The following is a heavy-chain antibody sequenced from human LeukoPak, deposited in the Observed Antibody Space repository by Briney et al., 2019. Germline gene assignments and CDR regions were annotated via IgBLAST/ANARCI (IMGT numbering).Heavy chain of an antibody. CDR3: ARGDYYDSSGPPEN. Sequence: SETLSLTCAVYGGSFSGYYWSWIRQPPGKGLEWIGEINHSGSTNYNPSLKSRVTISVDTSKNQFSLKLSSVTAADTAVYYCARGDYYDSSGPPENWGQGTLVTVSS. D-gene: IGHD3-22*01. J-gene: IGHJ4*02. CDR2: INHSGST. V-gene: IGHV4-34*01. CDR1: GGSFSGYY.